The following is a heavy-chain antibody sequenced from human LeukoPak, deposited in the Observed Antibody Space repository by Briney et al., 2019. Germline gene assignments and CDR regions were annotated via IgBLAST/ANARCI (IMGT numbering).Heavy chain of an antibody. CDR2: ISGSGSNT. J-gene: IGHJ4*02. V-gene: IGHV3-23*01. CDR3: AKGGSIGTIYYFDY. D-gene: IGHD5-24*01. CDR1: GFTLSYYA. Sequence: GGSLRLSGAASGFTLSYYAMSWVRQAPGKGLEWVSSISGSGSNTYYADSVKGRFTSSRDNSKNTLYMQVNSLRAEDTAIYYCAKGGSIGTIYYFDYWGQGALVTVSS.